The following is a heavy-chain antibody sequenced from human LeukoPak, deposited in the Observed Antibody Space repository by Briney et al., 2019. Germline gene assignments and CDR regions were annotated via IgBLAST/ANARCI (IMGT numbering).Heavy chain of an antibody. J-gene: IGHJ4*02. CDR3: AKNGGSQCYSHLDS. CDR2: TSGSGGST. Sequence: GGSLRLSCAASGSTFSSYAMSWVRQAPGKGLEWVSGTSGSGGSTYYAGSVKGRFTISRDNSKNTLYLQMNSLRVEDTAVYYCAKNGGSQCYSHLDSWGQGTLVTVSS. D-gene: IGHD2-15*01. V-gene: IGHV3-23*01. CDR1: GSTFSSYA.